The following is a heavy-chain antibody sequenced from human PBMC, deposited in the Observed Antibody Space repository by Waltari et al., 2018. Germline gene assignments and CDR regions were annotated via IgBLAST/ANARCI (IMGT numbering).Heavy chain of an antibody. CDR2: ISDNGVST. J-gene: IGHJ4*02. D-gene: IGHD4-17*01. CDR1: GFTFRSYA. Sequence: EVQLLESGGGLVQPGGFLRLSCAASGFTFRSYAMSWVRQAPGKGLEWVSVISDNGVSTNYAGSVKGRFTISRDNSKNTLYLQMNSLRDEDTAVYYCANLGGGTVTTRDHWGQGTLVTVSS. CDR3: ANLGGGTVTTRDH. V-gene: IGHV3-23*01.